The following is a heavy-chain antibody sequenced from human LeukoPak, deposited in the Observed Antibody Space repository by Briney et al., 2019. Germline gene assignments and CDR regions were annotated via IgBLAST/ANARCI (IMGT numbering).Heavy chain of an antibody. Sequence: SVKVSCKASGGTFSTYAINWVRQAPGQGLEWMGGIIPIFGTANYAQKFQGRVTMTTDTSTSTAYMEVRSLRSDDTAMYYCARQSFGSGSRDDALDIWGQGTMVTVSS. V-gene: IGHV1-69*05. CDR2: IIPIFGTA. CDR1: GGTFSTYA. D-gene: IGHD3-10*01. J-gene: IGHJ3*02. CDR3: ARQSFGSGSRDDALDI.